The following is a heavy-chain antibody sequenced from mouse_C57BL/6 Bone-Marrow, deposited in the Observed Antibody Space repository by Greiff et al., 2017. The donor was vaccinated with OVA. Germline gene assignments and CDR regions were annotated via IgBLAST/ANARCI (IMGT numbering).Heavy chain of an antibody. D-gene: IGHD1-1*01. J-gene: IGHJ4*01. CDR1: GFTFSDYY. CDR2: ISNGGGST. V-gene: IGHV5-12*01. Sequence: DVMLVESGGGLVQPGGSLKLSCAASGFTFSDYYMYWVRQTPEKRLEWVAYISNGGGSTYYPDTVKGRFTISRDNAKNTLYLQMSRLKSEDTAMYDCARHGSCGSSSYAMDYWGQGTSVTVSS. CDR3: ARHGSCGSSSYAMDY.